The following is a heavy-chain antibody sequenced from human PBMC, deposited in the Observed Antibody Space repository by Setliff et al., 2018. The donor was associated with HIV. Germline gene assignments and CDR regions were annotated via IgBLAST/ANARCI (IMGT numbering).Heavy chain of an antibody. CDR2: IYHSGST. CDR1: CYSISSGYY. V-gene: IGHV4-38-2*01. CDR3: TFRTNWYFDL. Sequence: PSETLSLTCAVSCYSISSGYYWGWIRQPPGKGLEWIGSIYHSGSTYYNPSLKSRVTISVDTSKNQFSLKLSSVTAADTAVYYCTFRTNWYFDLWGRGTLVTVSS. J-gene: IGHJ2*01.